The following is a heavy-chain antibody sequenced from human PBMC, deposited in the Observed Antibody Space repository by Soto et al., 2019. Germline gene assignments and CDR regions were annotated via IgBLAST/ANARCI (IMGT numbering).Heavy chain of an antibody. Sequence: PGGSLRLSCAASGFTLSSYSMNWVRQASGKGLEWVASISSSSTHIYYADSVKGRFTISRDNARNSLYLQMSSLRAEDTAVYYCVRERGLSSFYGMDVWGQGTTVTVSS. CDR2: ISSSSTHI. D-gene: IGHD2-21*02. CDR3: VRERGLSSFYGMDV. J-gene: IGHJ6*02. CDR1: GFTLSSYS. V-gene: IGHV3-21*01.